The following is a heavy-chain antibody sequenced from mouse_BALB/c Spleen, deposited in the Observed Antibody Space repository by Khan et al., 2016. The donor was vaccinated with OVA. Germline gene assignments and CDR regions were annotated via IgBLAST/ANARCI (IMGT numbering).Heavy chain of an antibody. CDR3: ARGNYYGYAMDY. D-gene: IGHD1-1*01. CDR2: ISYSGST. CDR1: GYSITSNYA. Sequence: EVQLQESGPGLVKPFQSLSLTCTVTGYSITSNYAWHWIRQFPGNKLEWVGYISYSGSTSYNPSLKSRISITRDTSTNQFFLPLNSVTTEDTATYYCARGNYYGYAMDYWGQGTSVTVSS. V-gene: IGHV3-2*02. J-gene: IGHJ4*01.